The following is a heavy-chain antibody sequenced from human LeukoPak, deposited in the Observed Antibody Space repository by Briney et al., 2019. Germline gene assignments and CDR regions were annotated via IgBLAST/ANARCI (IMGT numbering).Heavy chain of an antibody. CDR2: IYHSGST. V-gene: IGHV4-4*02. CDR1: GGSISSSNW. CDR3: VRGGITMIVVDDAFDI. Sequence: PSETLSLTCAVSGGSISSSNWWSWVRQPPGKGLEWIGEIYHSGSTNYNPSLKSRVTISVNKSKNQFSLKLSSVTAADTAVYYCVRGGITMIVVDDAFDIWGQGTMVTVSS. J-gene: IGHJ3*02. D-gene: IGHD3-22*01.